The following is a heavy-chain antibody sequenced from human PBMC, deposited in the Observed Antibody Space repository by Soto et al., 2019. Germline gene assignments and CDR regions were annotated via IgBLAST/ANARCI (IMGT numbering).Heavy chain of an antibody. CDR3: ARLSPQNNWFDP. J-gene: IGHJ5*02. V-gene: IGHV4-59*08. CDR2: IYYSGST. CDR1: GGSISSYY. Sequence: PSETLSLTCTVSGGSISSYYWSWIRQPPGKGLEWIGYIYYSGSTNYNPSLKSRVTISVDTSKNQFSLKLGSVTAADTAVYYCARLSPQNNWFDPWGQGTLLTVSS.